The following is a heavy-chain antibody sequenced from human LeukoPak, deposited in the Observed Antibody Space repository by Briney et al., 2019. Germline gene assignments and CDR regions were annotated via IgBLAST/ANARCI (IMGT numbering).Heavy chain of an antibody. Sequence: PSETLSLTCTVSGGSISSYYWSWIRQPPGKGLEWIGEINHSGSTNYNPSLKSRVTISVDTSKNQFSLKLSSVTAADTAVYYCARGPEPGLQRPLTYWGQGTLVTVSS. CDR3: ARGPEPGLQRPLTY. J-gene: IGHJ4*02. V-gene: IGHV4-34*01. CDR1: GGSISSYY. CDR2: INHSGST. D-gene: IGHD3-9*01.